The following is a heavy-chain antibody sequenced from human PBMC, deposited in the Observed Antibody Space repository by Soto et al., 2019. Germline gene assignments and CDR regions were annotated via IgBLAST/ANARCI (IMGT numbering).Heavy chain of an antibody. CDR2: ISYDGSNK. V-gene: IGHV3-30*18. CDR3: AKDLTNNVAFDI. J-gene: IGHJ3*02. CDR1: GFTFSNDG. Sequence: QVQLVESGGGVVQPGRSLRLSCAASGFTFSNDGVHWVRQAPGKGLEWVALISYDGSNKYYADSVKGRFTISRDNSKNSLYRQMNSLRPEDTAVYYCAKDLTNNVAFDIWGQGTMVTVSS.